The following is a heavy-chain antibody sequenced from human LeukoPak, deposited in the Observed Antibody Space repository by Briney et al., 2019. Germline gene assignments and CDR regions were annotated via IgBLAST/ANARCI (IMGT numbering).Heavy chain of an antibody. Sequence: SETLSLTCTVSGGSISTYYWSWIRQPPGKGLEWIGYIYYNGATDYNPSLKRRVTISVDTSKNEFSLKLSSVTAADTALYYCARRTVTNGWFRIDYWGQGTLVTVSS. CDR1: GGSISTYY. CDR2: IYYNGAT. CDR3: ARRTVTNGWFRIDY. D-gene: IGHD6-19*01. J-gene: IGHJ4*02. V-gene: IGHV4-59*08.